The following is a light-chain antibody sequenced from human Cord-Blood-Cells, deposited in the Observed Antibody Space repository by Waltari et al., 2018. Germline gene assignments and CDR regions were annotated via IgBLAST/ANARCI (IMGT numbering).Light chain of an antibody. V-gene: IGKV1-27*01. CDR1: QGIINY. CDR2: AAS. J-gene: IGKJ1*01. CDR3: QKYNSAPRT. Sequence: DIQMTQSPYSLSASVADRVTITCRASQGIINYLAWYQQKPRKVPKLLIYAASTLQAGVPSRFSGSGSGTDFTLTISSLQPEDVATYYCQKYNSAPRTFGQGTKVEIK.